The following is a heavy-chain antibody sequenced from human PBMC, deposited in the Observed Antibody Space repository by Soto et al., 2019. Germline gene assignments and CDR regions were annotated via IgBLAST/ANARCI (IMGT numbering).Heavy chain of an antibody. CDR1: GGSFSGYY. Sequence: PSETLSLTCAVYGGSFSGYYWSWIRQPPGKGLEWIGEINHSGSTNYNPSLKSRVTISVDTSKNQFSLKLSSVTAADTAVYYCARGVPEYGDYTSDYWGQGTLVT. V-gene: IGHV4-34*01. J-gene: IGHJ4*02. CDR2: INHSGST. D-gene: IGHD4-17*01. CDR3: ARGVPEYGDYTSDY.